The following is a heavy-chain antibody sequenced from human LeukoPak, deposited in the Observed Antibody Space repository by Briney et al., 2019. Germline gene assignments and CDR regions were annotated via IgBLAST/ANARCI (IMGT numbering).Heavy chain of an antibody. CDR1: GGSISSYY. CDR3: ARFPRELRFFEDDY. J-gene: IGHJ4*02. CDR2: IYYSGST. V-gene: IGHV4-59*08. Sequence: SETLSLTCTVSGGSISSYYWSWIRQPPGKGLEWIGYIYYSGSTNYNPSLKSRVTISVDTSKNQFSLKLSSVTAADTAVYYCARFPRELRFFEDDYWGQGTLVTVSS. D-gene: IGHD3-9*01.